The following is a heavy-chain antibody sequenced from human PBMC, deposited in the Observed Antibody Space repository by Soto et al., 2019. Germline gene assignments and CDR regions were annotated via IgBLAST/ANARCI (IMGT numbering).Heavy chain of an antibody. Sequence: EVQLLESGGGLVQPGGSLRLSCAASGFTFSSYAMSWVRQAPGKGLEWVSAISGSGGSTYYADSVKGRFTISRDNSKNTLYLQMNSLRAEDTAVYYCAKDADIVVVVAATPSGAFDIWGQGTMVTVSS. D-gene: IGHD2-15*01. CDR2: ISGSGGST. V-gene: IGHV3-23*01. J-gene: IGHJ3*02. CDR1: GFTFSSYA. CDR3: AKDADIVVVVAATPSGAFDI.